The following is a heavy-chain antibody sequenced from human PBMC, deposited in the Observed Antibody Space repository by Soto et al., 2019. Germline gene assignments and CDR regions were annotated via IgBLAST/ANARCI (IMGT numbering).Heavy chain of an antibody. CDR2: IYYSGST. D-gene: IGHD4-17*01. CDR3: ARTYGDYVPAFDI. CDR1: GGFMSSSNYC. V-gene: IGHV4-39*01. J-gene: IGHJ3*02. Sequence: SETLSLTCTVSGGFMSSSNYCWAWIRHPPGKGLEWIGSIYYSGSTYYNPSLKSRVTISVDTSKNQFSLKLSSVTAADTAVYYCARTYGDYVPAFDIWGQGTMVTVSS.